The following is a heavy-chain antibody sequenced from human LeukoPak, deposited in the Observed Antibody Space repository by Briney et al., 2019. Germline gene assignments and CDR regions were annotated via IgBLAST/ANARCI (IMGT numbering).Heavy chain of an antibody. J-gene: IGHJ4*02. CDR1: GDSLSSGHHY. V-gene: IGHV4-31*03. Sequence: SETLSLTCTVSGDSLSSGHHYWTWIRQRPGQGLERIRSVYHNENAYYSPSLRGRSTISIYTSKSQFYLILTSVTAAARAVYYCARSPYKVSRLDRYFDYWGPGVLVTVSP. CDR2: VYHNENA. D-gene: IGHD1-14*01. CDR3: ARSPYKVSRLDRYFDY.